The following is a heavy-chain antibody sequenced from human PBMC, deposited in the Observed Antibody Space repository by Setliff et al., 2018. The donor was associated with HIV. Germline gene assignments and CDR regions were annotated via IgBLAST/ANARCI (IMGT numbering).Heavy chain of an antibody. V-gene: IGHV4-59*01. CDR2: ISYTGNT. CDR3: ASGEYSYGYRFDY. D-gene: IGHD5-18*01. CDR1: GVSISYYH. J-gene: IGHJ4*02. Sequence: SSETLSLTCTVSGVSISYYHWSWIRQPPGKGLEWIGYISYTGNTNYDPSLASRVTMSIDTSKMQFSLKLTSVTAADTAVYYCASGEYSYGYRFDYWGQGTLVTVSS.